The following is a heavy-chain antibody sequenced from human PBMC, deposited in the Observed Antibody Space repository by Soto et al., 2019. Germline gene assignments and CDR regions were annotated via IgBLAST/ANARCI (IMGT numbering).Heavy chain of an antibody. CDR2: IYYSGST. D-gene: IGHD2-2*02. CDR3: ARLKSYIDY. Sequence: PSETLSLTCTVSGGSISSSSYYWGWIRQPPGKGLEWIGSIYYSGSTYYNPSLKSRVTISVDTSKNQFSLKLSSVTAADTAVYYCARLKSYIDYWGQGTLVTVSS. V-gene: IGHV4-39*01. CDR1: GGSISSSSYY. J-gene: IGHJ4*02.